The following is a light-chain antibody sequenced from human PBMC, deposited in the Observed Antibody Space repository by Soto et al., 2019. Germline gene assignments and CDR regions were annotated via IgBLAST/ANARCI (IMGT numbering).Light chain of an antibody. J-gene: IGLJ3*02. CDR3: CSYAGRSTSWV. Sequence: QSALTQPASVSGSPGQSITISCTGTISDVGSYDLVSWYQQHPVKAPKLMIYEGSKRPSGVSSRFSGSKSGNTASLTISGLQAEDEADYYCCSYAGRSTSWVFGGGTKVTVL. CDR1: ISDVGSYDL. V-gene: IGLV2-23*01. CDR2: EGS.